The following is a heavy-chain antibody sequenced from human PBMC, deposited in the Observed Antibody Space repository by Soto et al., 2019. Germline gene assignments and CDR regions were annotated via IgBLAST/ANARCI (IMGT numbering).Heavy chain of an antibody. Sequence: GGSLRLSCAASGFTFSSYAMSWVRQAPGKGLEWVSAISGSGGSTYYADSVKGRFTISRDNSKSTLYLQMNSLRAEDTAVYYCAKSPRVEAITFGGVIEPIYYYYYYGMDVWGQGTTVTVSS. CDR1: GFTFSSYA. J-gene: IGHJ6*02. CDR2: ISGSGGST. V-gene: IGHV3-23*01. CDR3: AKSPRVEAITFGGVIEPIYYYYYYGMDV. D-gene: IGHD3-16*02.